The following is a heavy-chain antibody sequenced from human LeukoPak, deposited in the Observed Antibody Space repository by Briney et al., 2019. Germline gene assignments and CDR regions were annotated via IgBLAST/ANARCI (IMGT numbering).Heavy chain of an antibody. Sequence: SETLSLTCAVYGGSFSGYYWSWIRQPPEKGLEWIGEINHSGSTNYNPSLKSRVTISVDTSKNQFSLKLSSVTAADTAVYYCARSLYDSSGYRSYYYYGMDVWGQGTTVTVSS. CDR3: ARSLYDSSGYRSYYYYGMDV. D-gene: IGHD3-22*01. CDR1: GGSFSGYY. J-gene: IGHJ6*02. CDR2: INHSGST. V-gene: IGHV4-34*01.